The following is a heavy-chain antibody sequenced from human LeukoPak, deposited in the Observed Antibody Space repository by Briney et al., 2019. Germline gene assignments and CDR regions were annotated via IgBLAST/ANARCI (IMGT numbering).Heavy chain of an antibody. CDR1: GYTLTELS. J-gene: IGHJ4*02. Sequence: ASVKVSCKVSGYTLTELSMHWVRQAPGQGLEWMGWISPYNGNTNYAQKFQGRVTMTTDTSTSTAHMELRSLRSDDTAVYYCAREGGTFDFWGQGTLVTVSS. V-gene: IGHV1-18*01. D-gene: IGHD1-26*01. CDR2: ISPYNGNT. CDR3: AREGGTFDF.